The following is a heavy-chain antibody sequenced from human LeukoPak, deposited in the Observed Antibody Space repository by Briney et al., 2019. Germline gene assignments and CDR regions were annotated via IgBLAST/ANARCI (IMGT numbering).Heavy chain of an antibody. CDR3: ARDAYSSTWSYGMDI. Sequence: GGSLRLSCAASGFTFSGYWMSWVRQTPEKGLEWVANIKQDESEKVYVDSVKGRFTISRDNAKSSLYLQMSGLRADDTAVYYCARDAYSSTWSYGMDIWGQGTTVTVSS. D-gene: IGHD6-13*01. CDR1: GFTFSGYW. V-gene: IGHV3-7*05. J-gene: IGHJ6*02. CDR2: IKQDESEK.